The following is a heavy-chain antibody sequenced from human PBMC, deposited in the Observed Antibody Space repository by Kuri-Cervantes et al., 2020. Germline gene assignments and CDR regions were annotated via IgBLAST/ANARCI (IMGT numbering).Heavy chain of an antibody. J-gene: IGHJ3*02. D-gene: IGHD3-22*01. CDR1: GFTFDDYA. V-gene: IGHV3-9*01. CDR2: ISWNSGSI. Sequence: SLKISCAASGFTFDDYAMHWVRQAPGKGLEWVSGISWNSGSIGYADSVKGRFTISRDNAKNSLYLQMNSLRVEDTALYYCARDQGSSGFYFFHAFEIWGQGTMVTVSS. CDR3: ARDQGSSGFYFFHAFEI.